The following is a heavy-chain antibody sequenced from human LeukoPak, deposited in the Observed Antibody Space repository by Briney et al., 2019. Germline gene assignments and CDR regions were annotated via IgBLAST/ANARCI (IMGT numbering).Heavy chain of an antibody. CDR1: GFTFNSFW. CDR3: PRGGLTPVAH. Sequence: PGGSLRLSCAASGFTFNSFWMNWVRQAPGKGLEWVADTNEDGSNKKYADSVKGRFTISRDNAKSILYLQMNHLRPADTAMYFCPRGGLTPVAHCGQGPLLTVSS. V-gene: IGHV3-7*01. J-gene: IGHJ4*02. D-gene: IGHD3-16*01. CDR2: TNEDGSNK.